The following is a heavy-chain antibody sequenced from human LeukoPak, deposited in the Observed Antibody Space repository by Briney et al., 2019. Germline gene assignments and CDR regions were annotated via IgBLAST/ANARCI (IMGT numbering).Heavy chain of an antibody. J-gene: IGHJ4*02. Sequence: GGSLRLSCAASGFTVSSNYMSWVRQAPGKGLEWVSVIYSGGSTYYADSVKGRFTISRDNSKNTLYLQMNSLRAEDTAVYYCARSWELPYFDYWGQGTLVTVSS. CDR1: GFTVSSNY. D-gene: IGHD1-26*01. CDR2: IYSGGST. CDR3: ARSWELPYFDY. V-gene: IGHV3-53*01.